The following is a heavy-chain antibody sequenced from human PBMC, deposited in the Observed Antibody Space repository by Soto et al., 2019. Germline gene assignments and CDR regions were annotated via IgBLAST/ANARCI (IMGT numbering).Heavy chain of an antibody. V-gene: IGHV3-23*01. D-gene: IGHD6-19*01. CDR3: AKTANGWFRAFDI. J-gene: IGHJ3*02. CDR2: ISGSGGTT. Sequence: EVQLLESGGGLVQPGGSLRLSCAASGFTFSSYAMSWVRQAPGKGLEWVSAISGSGGTTYYADSVKGRFTFSRDNSKITLYLQMNSLRAEDTAVYYCAKTANGWFRAFDIWGQGTMVTVSS. CDR1: GFTFSSYA.